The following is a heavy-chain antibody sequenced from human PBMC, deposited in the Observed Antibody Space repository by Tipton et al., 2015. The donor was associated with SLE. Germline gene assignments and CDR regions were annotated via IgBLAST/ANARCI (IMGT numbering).Heavy chain of an antibody. CDR2: IYYSGST. Sequence: LRLSCTVSGDSISSSSYYWGWIRQPPGKGLEWIGSIYYSGSTYYNPSLKSRVTISVDTSKNQFSLKLSSVTAADTAVYYCARGAEGEDTAMANYFDYWGQGTLVTVSS. CDR1: GDSISSSSYY. V-gene: IGHV4-39*01. J-gene: IGHJ4*02. D-gene: IGHD5-18*01. CDR3: ARGAEGEDTAMANYFDY.